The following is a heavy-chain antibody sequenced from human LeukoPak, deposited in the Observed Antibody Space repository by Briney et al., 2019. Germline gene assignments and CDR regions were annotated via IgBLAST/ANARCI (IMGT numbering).Heavy chain of an antibody. V-gene: IGHV1-8*01. J-gene: IGHJ4*02. CDR2: MNPNSGNT. CDR3: ARVTGRVRYSYGLGY. D-gene: IGHD5-18*01. Sequence: ASVKVSCKASGYTFTSYDINWVRQAPGQGLEWMGWMNPNSGNTGYAQRFQGRVTMTRNTSISIAYMELSSLRSEDTAVYSCARVTGRVRYSYGLGYWGQGTLVTVSS. CDR1: GYTFTSYD.